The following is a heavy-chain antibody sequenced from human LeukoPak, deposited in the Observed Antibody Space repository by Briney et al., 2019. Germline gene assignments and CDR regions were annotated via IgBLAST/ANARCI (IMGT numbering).Heavy chain of an antibody. J-gene: IGHJ6*02. V-gene: IGHV1-2*06. CDR3: ARDRERFLEWLHYYYYYGMDV. CDR1: GYTFTSYA. D-gene: IGHD3-3*01. Sequence: ASVKVSCKASGYTFTSYAMSWVRQAPGQGLEWMGRINPNSGGTNYAQKFQGRVTMTRDTSISTAYMELSRLRSDDTAVYYCARDRERFLEWLHYYYYYGMDVWGQGTTVTVSS. CDR2: INPNSGGT.